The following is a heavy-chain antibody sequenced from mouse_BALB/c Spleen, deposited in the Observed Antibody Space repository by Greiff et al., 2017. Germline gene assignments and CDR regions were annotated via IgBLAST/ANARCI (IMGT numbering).Heavy chain of an antibody. Sequence: QVHVKQPGAELVKPGASVKLSCKASGYTFTSYYMYWVKQRPGQGLEWIGGINPSTGYTEYNQKFKDKATLTADKSSSTAYMQLSSLTSEDSAVYYCATITTATAYWGQGTLVTVSA. D-gene: IGHD1-2*01. CDR1: GYTFTSYY. J-gene: IGHJ3*01. V-gene: IGHV1S81*02. CDR2: INPSTGYT. CDR3: ATITTATAY.